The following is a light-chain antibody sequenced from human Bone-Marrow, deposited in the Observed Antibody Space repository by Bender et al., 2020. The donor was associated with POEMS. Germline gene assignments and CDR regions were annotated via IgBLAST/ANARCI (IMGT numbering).Light chain of an antibody. Sequence: QSVLTQPPSVSAAPGQRVTISCSGSRSNIGNNYVSWYQHLPGTAHRLVVYSNYQRPSGVPVRFSGSKSGTSASLAISDIQSEDEGDYYCSSWDDSLSGWVFGGGTKLTVL. CDR2: SNY. CDR3: SSWDDSLSGWV. J-gene: IGLJ3*02. CDR1: RSNIGNNY. V-gene: IGLV1-47*02.